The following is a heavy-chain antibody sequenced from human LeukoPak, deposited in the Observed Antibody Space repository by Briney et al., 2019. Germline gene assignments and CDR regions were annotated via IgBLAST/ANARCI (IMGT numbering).Heavy chain of an antibody. J-gene: IGHJ4*02. V-gene: IGHV3-21*01. CDR3: TRDYSNARDY. CDR1: GFTFSSYS. D-gene: IGHD2-21*01. CDR2: ISSSSSYI. Sequence: GGSLRLSCAASGFTFSSYSMNWVRQAPGKGLEWVSSISSSSSYIYYADSVKGRFTISRDNAKNSLHLQVNSLRVDDTAVYYCTRDYSNARDYWGQGTLVIVSS.